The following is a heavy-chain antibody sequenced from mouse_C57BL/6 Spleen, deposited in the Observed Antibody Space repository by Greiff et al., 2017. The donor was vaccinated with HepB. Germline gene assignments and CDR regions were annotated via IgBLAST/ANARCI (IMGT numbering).Heavy chain of an antibody. Sequence: VQLQQSGPELVKPGASVKISCKASGYAFSSSWMNWVKLRPGKGLEWIGRIYPGDGDTNYNGKFKGKATLTADKSSSTAYMQLSSLTSEDSAVYFCARWMDYDDAMDYWGQGTSVTVSS. D-gene: IGHD2-4*01. CDR1: GYAFSSSW. CDR2: IYPGDGDT. V-gene: IGHV1-82*01. J-gene: IGHJ4*01. CDR3: ARWMDYDDAMDY.